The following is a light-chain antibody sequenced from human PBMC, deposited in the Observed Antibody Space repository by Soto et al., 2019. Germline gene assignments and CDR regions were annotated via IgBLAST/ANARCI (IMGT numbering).Light chain of an antibody. J-gene: IGLJ1*01. V-gene: IGLV1-44*01. CDR1: SSNIGSNT. CDR3: ATWDDSRNGYV. Sequence: QSVLTQPPSASGTPGQRVTISASGSSSNIGSNTVSWYQQLPGTAPKLLIYSNDQRPSGVPDRFSGSKSGTSASLAISGLQSDDEADYYCATWDDSRNGYVFGPGTKLTVL. CDR2: SND.